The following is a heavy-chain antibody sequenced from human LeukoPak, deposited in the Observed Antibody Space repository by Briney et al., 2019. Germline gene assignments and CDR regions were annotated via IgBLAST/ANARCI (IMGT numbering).Heavy chain of an antibody. J-gene: IGHJ4*02. Sequence: KTGGSLRLSCAASGFTFSDSYMSWIRQAPGKGLEWVSYISSSSSDTNYADSVKGRFTISRANAKNSLYLQMNSLRAEDTAVYYCARGSRAIQLGDDYWGQGTLVTVSS. CDR1: GFTFSDSY. CDR3: ARGSRAIQLGDDY. D-gene: IGHD6-6*01. V-gene: IGHV3-11*06. CDR2: ISSSSSDT.